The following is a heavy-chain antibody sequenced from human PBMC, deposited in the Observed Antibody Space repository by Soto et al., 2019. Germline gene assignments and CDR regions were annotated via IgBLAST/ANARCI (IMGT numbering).Heavy chain of an antibody. CDR2: ISAGNGNT. D-gene: IGHD3-3*01. V-gene: IGHV1-3*01. CDR1: GFTFSSYA. J-gene: IGHJ6*02. Sequence: ASVKVSCKASGFTFSSYAMHWVRQAPGQSLEWMGWISAGNGNTRYSQKFQGRVTITRDTSASTAYMEMSSLRSEDTAVYYCARDLPFTRFGVAQSRYYGMDGWGLGTTVTVAS. CDR3: ARDLPFTRFGVAQSRYYGMDG.